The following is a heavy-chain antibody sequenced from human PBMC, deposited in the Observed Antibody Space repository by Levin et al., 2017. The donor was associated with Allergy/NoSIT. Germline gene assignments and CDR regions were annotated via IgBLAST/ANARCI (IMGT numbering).Heavy chain of an antibody. J-gene: IGHJ5*02. V-gene: IGHV3-21*01. CDR3: ARMYTSGWFP. CDR1: GFTFSSYT. D-gene: IGHD6-19*01. Sequence: GESLKISCAASGFTFSSYTMNWVRQAPGKGLEWVSSISSSSSYIYYADSVKGRFTISRDNAKNSLYLQMNSLRAEDTAVYYCARMYTSGWFPWGQGTLVTVSS. CDR2: ISSSSSYI.